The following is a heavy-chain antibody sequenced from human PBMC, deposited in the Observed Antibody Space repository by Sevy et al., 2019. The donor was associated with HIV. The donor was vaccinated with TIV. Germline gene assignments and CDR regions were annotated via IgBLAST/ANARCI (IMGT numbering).Heavy chain of an antibody. V-gene: IGHV3-23*01. CDR2: ISGSGGST. Sequence: GGSLRLSCAASGFTFSSYAMSWVRQAPGKGLEWVSAISGSGGSTYYADSVKGRFTISRDNSKNTLHLQMNSLRAEDKAVYYCATDPCSSGSSGYPDVYFDLWGRGTLVTVSS. J-gene: IGHJ2*01. CDR1: GFTFSSYA. CDR3: ATDPCSSGSSGYPDVYFDL. D-gene: IGHD3-22*01.